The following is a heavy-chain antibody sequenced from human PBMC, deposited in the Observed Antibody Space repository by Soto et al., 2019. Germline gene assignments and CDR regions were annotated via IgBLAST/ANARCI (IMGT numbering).Heavy chain of an antibody. J-gene: IGHJ6*02. V-gene: IGHV1-3*01. CDR2: INAGNGNT. CDR3: ARGGSGSLNYYSGMDV. CDR1: GYTFTSYA. Sequence: ASVKVSCKASGYTFTSYAMHWVHQAPGQRLEWMGWINAGNGNTKYSQKFQGRVTITRDTSASTAYMELSSLRSEDTAVYYCARGGSGSLNYYSGMDVWGQGTTVTVSS. D-gene: IGHD3-10*01.